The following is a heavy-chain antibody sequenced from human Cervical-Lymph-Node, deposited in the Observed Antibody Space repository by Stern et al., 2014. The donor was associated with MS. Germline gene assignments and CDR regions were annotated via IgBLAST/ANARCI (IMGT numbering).Heavy chain of an antibody. CDR3: ARGSGTAYDLRGDY. Sequence: QVQLVQSGAEARAPGASMKVSCKASGYIFTDYYLHWVRQAPGQGLEWLGWINPNRGGTNYAQNFQGRVTMTRDTSLSTAYMELRWLGSADTAVYYCARGSGTAYDLRGDYWGQGTLVTVSS. J-gene: IGHJ4*01. CDR2: INPNRGGT. D-gene: IGHD3-3*01. V-gene: IGHV1-2*02. CDR1: GYIFTDYY.